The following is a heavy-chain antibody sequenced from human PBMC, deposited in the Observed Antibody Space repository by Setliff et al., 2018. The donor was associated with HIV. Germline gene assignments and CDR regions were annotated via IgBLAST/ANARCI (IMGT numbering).Heavy chain of an antibody. CDR3: GCWIAGRGY. D-gene: IGHD2-21*01. J-gene: IGHJ4*02. CDR1: GLTFGDYA. V-gene: IGHV3-49*03. Sequence: GGSLRLSCTASGLTFGDYAMSWFRQAPGKGLEWVGFIRSKAYGGTTEYAASVKGRFTISRDDSKSIAYLQMNSLTTEDTAVYYCGCWIAGRGYWGQGTPVTVSS. CDR2: IRSKAYGGTT.